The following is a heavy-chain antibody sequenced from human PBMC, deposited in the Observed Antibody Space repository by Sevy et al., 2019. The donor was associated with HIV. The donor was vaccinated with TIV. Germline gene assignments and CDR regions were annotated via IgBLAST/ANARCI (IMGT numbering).Heavy chain of an antibody. CDR1: GGSISSSSYY. CDR2: IYYSGST. J-gene: IGHJ6*02. CDR3: ARQPYYDFWSGYYPSNYYYYYSMDV. V-gene: IGHV4-39*01. D-gene: IGHD3-3*01. Sequence: SETLSLTCTVSGGSISSSSYYWGWIRQPPGKGLEWIGSIYYSGSTYYNPSLKSRVTISIDTSKNQFSLKLSSVTAADTAVYYCARQPYYDFWSGYYPSNYYYYYSMDVWGQGTTVTVSS.